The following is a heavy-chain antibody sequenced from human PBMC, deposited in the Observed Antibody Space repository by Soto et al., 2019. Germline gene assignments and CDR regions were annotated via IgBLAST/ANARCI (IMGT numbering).Heavy chain of an antibody. J-gene: IGHJ4*02. CDR2: VTHSGTA. V-gene: IGHV4-30-2*01. CDR1: GGSIDSGAFS. CDR3: ARIHWAQSSLDY. D-gene: IGHD6-19*01. Sequence: KPSETLSLTCAVSGGSIDSGAFSLSWIRQPPGNGLEWIGYVTHSGTAYSIPSLNGRLTLSVDSSQTQFSLKLTSVTAADSAFYYCARIHWAQSSLDYWGRGILVTVSS.